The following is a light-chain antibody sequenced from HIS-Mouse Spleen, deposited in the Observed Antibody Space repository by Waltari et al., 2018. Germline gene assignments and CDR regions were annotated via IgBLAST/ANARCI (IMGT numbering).Light chain of an antibody. CDR3: SSYAGSNNFVV. CDR1: SSDVGGYTY. Sequence: QSALTQPPSASGSPGQSVTIPCTGTSSDVGGYTYVSWYQQHPGKAPKPMIYEVSKRPSGVPDRFSGSKSGNTASLTVSGLQAEDEADYYCSSYAGSNNFVVFGGGTKLTVL. V-gene: IGLV2-8*01. CDR2: EVS. J-gene: IGLJ2*01.